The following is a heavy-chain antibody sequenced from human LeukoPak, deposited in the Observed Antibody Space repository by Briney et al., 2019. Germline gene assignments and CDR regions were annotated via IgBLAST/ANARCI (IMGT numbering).Heavy chain of an antibody. CDR2: IKQDGSEK. CDR3: ARGTIAAAGYYYFDY. Sequence: GGSLRLSCAASGFTFSSYWMSWVRQAPGKGLEWVANIKQDGSEKYYVDSVKGRFTISRDNAKNSLHLQMNSLRAEDTAVYYCARGTIAAAGYYYFDYWGQGTQVTVSS. D-gene: IGHD6-13*01. V-gene: IGHV3-7*04. CDR1: GFTFSSYW. J-gene: IGHJ4*02.